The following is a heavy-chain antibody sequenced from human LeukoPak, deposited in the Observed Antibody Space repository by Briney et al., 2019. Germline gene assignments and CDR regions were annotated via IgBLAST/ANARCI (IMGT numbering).Heavy chain of an antibody. CDR2: INPNSGGT. CDR1: GYTFTGYY. Sequence: ASVKVSCKASGYTFTGYYMHWVRQAPGQGLGWMGWINPNSGGTNYAQKFQGRVTMTRDTPISTAYMELSRLRSDDTAVYYCARGAAAGTSIADYWGQGTLVTVSS. V-gene: IGHV1-2*02. J-gene: IGHJ4*02. CDR3: ARGAAAGTSIADY. D-gene: IGHD6-13*01.